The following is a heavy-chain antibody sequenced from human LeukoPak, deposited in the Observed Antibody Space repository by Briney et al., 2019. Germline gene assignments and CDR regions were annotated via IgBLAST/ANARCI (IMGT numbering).Heavy chain of an antibody. D-gene: IGHD6-13*01. CDR1: GGSISSSNW. J-gene: IGHJ4*02. V-gene: IGHV4-4*02. CDR3: ARVTTAWYVIGY. Sequence: PSETLSLTCAVSGGSISSSNWWSWVRQPPGKGLEWLGFIYNAATTNYNPSLKSRVTISVDTSKNQFSLRLSSVTAADSAIYYCARVTTAWYVIGYWGQGALVTVSS. CDR2: IYNAATT.